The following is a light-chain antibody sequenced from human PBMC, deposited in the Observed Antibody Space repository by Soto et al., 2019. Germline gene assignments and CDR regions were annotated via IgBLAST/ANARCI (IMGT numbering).Light chain of an antibody. V-gene: IGKV3-11*01. J-gene: IGKJ1*01. CDR3: QQYGSSPWT. CDR2: DAS. Sequence: EVVLTKSLATLSLSTGERATLSCRASQSISTFLAWYQQKPGQVPRLLIYDASNRATGIPARFSGSGSGTDFTLTISRLEPEDFAVYYCQQYGSSPWTFGQVA. CDR1: QSISTF.